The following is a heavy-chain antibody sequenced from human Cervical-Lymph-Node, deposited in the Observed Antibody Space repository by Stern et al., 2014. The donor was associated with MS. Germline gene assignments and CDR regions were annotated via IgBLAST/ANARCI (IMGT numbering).Heavy chain of an antibody. D-gene: IGHD3-22*01. CDR2: INGDNGNT. Sequence: MQLVESGAEVKKPGASVKLSCKASGYTFTKYPIHWVRQAPGQRLEWLGLINGDNGNTKYSQNFQDRVTFSRDTSASTAYMELSSLRSEDTAVYYCARGEGYYYDSSGLYYFESWGQGTLVTVS. CDR1: GYTFTKYP. J-gene: IGHJ4*02. V-gene: IGHV1-3*01. CDR3: ARGEGYYYDSSGLYYFES.